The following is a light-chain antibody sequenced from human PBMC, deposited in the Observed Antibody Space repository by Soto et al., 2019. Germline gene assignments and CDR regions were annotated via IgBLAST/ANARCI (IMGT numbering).Light chain of an antibody. CDR1: QSVSSSY. CDR3: QQYRSSSLYT. J-gene: IGKJ2*01. V-gene: IGKV3-20*01. CDR2: GAS. Sequence: EIVLTQSPGTLSLSPGERATLSCRASQSVSSSYLAWYQQKPGQAPRLLIYGASSRATGIPDRFSGSGSGTDFTLTISRLEPEDFAVYYCQQYRSSSLYTLGQGTKLEIK.